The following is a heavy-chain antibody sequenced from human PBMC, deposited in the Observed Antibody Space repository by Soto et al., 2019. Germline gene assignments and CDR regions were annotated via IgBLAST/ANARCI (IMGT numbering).Heavy chain of an antibody. CDR1: GFTFSTYP. CDR2: ISGSGIST. D-gene: IGHD3-16*01. V-gene: IGHV3-23*01. J-gene: IGHJ6*02. Sequence: GGSLRLSCAASGFTFSTYPMNWVRRAPGKGLEWVSGISGSGISTFYADSVRGRFTISRDNSQNTLFLQMNSLTAEDTAVYYCVKFPMITASYYYQGMDVWGQGTTVTVSS. CDR3: VKFPMITASYYYQGMDV.